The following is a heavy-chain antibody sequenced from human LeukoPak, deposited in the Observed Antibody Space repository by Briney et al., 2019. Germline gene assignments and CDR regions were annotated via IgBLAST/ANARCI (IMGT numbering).Heavy chain of an antibody. CDR3: ARVPTMIVVGLYYMDV. V-gene: IGHV3-11*04. D-gene: IGHD3-22*01. J-gene: IGHJ6*03. CDR1: GFTFSDYY. CDR2: ISSGGHTI. Sequence: GGSLRLSCAASGFTFSDYYMSWIRQAPGKGLEWVSYISSGGHTIYYADSVKGRFTISRDNAKNSLYLQMNSLRAEDMAVYYCARVPTMIVVGLYYMDVWGKGTTVTVSS.